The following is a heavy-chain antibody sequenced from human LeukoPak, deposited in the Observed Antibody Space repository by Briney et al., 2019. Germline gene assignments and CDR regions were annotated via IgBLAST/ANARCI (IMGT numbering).Heavy chain of an antibody. J-gene: IGHJ4*02. D-gene: IGHD3-3*01. Sequence: SETLSLTCTVSGYSISSGYYWGWIRQPPGKGLEWIGSIYHSGSTYHNPSLKSRVTISVDTSKNQFSLKLSSVTAADTAVYYCARGTPQSSYYDFWSGYYFFDYWGQGTLVTVSS. CDR1: GYSISSGYY. CDR3: ARGTPQSSYYDFWSGYYFFDY. V-gene: IGHV4-38-2*02. CDR2: IYHSGST.